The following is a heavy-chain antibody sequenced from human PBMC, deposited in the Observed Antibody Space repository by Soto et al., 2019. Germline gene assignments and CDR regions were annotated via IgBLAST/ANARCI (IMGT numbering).Heavy chain of an antibody. Sequence: GGSLSLSCVVSGFRFSSYAMSWVRQAPGKALEWVSAISARGDTSYYQDSVKGRFTISRDNAKNTLYLQLNSLRTEDTAVDYCARALDRPVFDYWGQGTLVTLSS. CDR2: ISARGDTS. CDR1: GFRFSSYA. V-gene: IGHV3-23*01. J-gene: IGHJ4*02. CDR3: ARALDRPVFDY. D-gene: IGHD3-22*01.